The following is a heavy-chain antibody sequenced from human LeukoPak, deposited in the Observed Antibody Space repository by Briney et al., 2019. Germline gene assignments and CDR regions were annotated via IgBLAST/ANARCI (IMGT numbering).Heavy chain of an antibody. CDR3: ARDGNLVRGIIKRGHLDF. D-gene: IGHD3-10*01. CDR1: DDSNNSYY. CDR2: IYSSGVT. Sequence: SGTLSLTCTASDDSNNSYYWHWVRQSAGKGLEWIGRIYSSGVTNYNPSLKSRVSMSVDMSMRQFSLTLTSMTPADTAVYYCARDGNLVRGIIKRGHLDFWGQGILVTVSS. J-gene: IGHJ4*02. V-gene: IGHV4-4*07.